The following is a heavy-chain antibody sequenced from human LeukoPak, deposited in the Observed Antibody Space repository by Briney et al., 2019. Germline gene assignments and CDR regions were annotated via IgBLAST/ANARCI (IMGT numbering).Heavy chain of an antibody. CDR1: GYSISSGYH. CDR2: IFHSGST. J-gene: IGHJ4*02. V-gene: IGHV4-38-2*02. D-gene: IGHD3-22*01. Sequence: SETLSLTCSVSGYSISSGYHWGWIRQPPEKGLEWIGTIFHSGSTYYNPSLKSRVTISVDTSNNQFSLKLSSVTAADTAVYFCARGILRDYYDSSGFYHRGGVGYWGQGTLVTVSS. CDR3: ARGILRDYYDSSGFYHRGGVGY.